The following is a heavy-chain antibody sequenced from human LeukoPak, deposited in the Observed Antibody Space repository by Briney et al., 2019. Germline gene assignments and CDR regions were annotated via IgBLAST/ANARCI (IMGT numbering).Heavy chain of an antibody. Sequence: SETLSLTCTVSGGSISSYYWSWIRQPPGKGLEWIGYIYYSGSTNYNPSLKSRVTISVDTSKNQFSLKLSSVTAADTAVYYCARDQAMGGTGDWFDPWGQGTLVTVSS. V-gene: IGHV4-59*12. D-gene: IGHD1-26*01. J-gene: IGHJ5*02. CDR2: IYYSGST. CDR3: ARDQAMGGTGDWFDP. CDR1: GGSISSYY.